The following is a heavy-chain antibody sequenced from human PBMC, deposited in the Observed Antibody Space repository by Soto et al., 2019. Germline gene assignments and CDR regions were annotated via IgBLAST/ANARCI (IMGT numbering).Heavy chain of an antibody. CDR1: GFTFSSYA. V-gene: IGHV3-64D*06. CDR2: ISSNGGST. J-gene: IGHJ3*02. Sequence: GGSLRLSCSASGFTFSSYAMHWVRQAPGKGLEYVSAISSNGGSTYYADSVKGRFTISRGNSKNTLYLQMSSLRAEDTAVYYCVKQDGYSYAFDIWGQGTMVTVSS. CDR3: VKQDGYSYAFDI. D-gene: IGHD5-18*01.